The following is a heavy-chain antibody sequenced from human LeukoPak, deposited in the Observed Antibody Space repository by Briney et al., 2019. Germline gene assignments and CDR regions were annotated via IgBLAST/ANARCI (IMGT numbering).Heavy chain of an antibody. J-gene: IGHJ4*02. CDR3: AKDMHIAVAGMTIDY. Sequence: AGSLRLSCAASGFTFSSYYMHWPRQAPGKVLEWVAFIQYGGSSEYYTDSVKGRVTISRDNSKNKLYLQMNSLRAEDTAVYYCAKDMHIAVAGMTIDYWGKGTLVTVS. V-gene: IGHV3-30*02. CDR1: GFTFSSYY. D-gene: IGHD6-19*01. CDR2: IQYGGSSE.